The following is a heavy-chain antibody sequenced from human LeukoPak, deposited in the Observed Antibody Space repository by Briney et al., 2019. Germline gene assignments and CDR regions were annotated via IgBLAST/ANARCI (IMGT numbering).Heavy chain of an antibody. V-gene: IGHV3-30*18. D-gene: IGHD6-13*01. J-gene: IGHJ4*02. CDR2: ISYDGSNK. CDR1: GFTFSSYG. CDR3: AKDRRALYSIAAAGTFDY. Sequence: GGSLRLSCAASGFTFSSYGMHWVRQAPGKGLEWVAVISYDGSNKYYADSVKGRFTISRDNSKNTLYLQMSSLRAEDTAVYYCAKDRRALYSIAAAGTFDYWGQGTLVTVSS.